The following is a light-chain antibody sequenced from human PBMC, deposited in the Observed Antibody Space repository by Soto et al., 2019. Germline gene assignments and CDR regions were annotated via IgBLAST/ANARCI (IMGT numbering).Light chain of an antibody. CDR1: SSNIGSNS. V-gene: IGLV1-44*01. CDR2: RNN. Sequence: QSVLTQPPSASGTPGQRVTSSCSGSSSNIGSNSVNWYRQLPGTAPKLLIYRNNQRPSGVPDRFSGSKSGTSASLARSGLQSEDEADYYCAAWEDSLDGGVFGGGTKLTVL. J-gene: IGLJ3*02. CDR3: AAWEDSLDGGV.